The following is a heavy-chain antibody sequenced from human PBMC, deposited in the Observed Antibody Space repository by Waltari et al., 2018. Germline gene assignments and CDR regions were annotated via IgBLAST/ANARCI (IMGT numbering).Heavy chain of an antibody. D-gene: IGHD3-16*01. V-gene: IGHV1-2*06. CDR3: ASNRDMLT. CDR2: INPNTGGT. CDR1: GYTFTAYH. J-gene: IGHJ3*01. Sequence: QVQLVQSGAAVKKPGASVKVSCRASGYTFTAYHMHWVRQAPGQGLEWIGRINPNTGGTTYAQKFGGRVTMTRDTAISTAYMELHSLTTEDTAVYFCASNRDMLTWGQGTMVIVSS.